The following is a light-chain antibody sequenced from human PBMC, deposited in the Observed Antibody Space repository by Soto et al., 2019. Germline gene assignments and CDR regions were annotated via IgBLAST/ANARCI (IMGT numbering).Light chain of an antibody. V-gene: IGKV3-20*01. Sequence: EKVLTQSPGILSLSPGESATHSCRASQTINRDYLAWYQQKPGQAPRVLIYNTSRRATGVPDRFVGSESGTDFTLTITRLGPEDFAVYYCQQSNSAQWTFGQGNKVE. J-gene: IGKJ1*01. CDR3: QQSNSAQWT. CDR2: NTS. CDR1: QTINRDY.